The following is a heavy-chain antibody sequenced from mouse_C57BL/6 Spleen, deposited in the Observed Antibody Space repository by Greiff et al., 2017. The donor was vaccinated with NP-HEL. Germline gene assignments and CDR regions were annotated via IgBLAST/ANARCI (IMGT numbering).Heavy chain of an antibody. Sequence: QVQLKESGPELVKPGASVKISCKASGYAFSSSWMNWVKQRPGKGLEWIGRIYPGDGDTNYNGKFKGKATLTADKSSSTAYMQLSSLTSEDSAVYFCARSGGNLYYYAMDYWGQGTSVTVSS. CDR1: GYAFSSSW. CDR2: IYPGDGDT. J-gene: IGHJ4*01. V-gene: IGHV1-82*01. CDR3: ARSGGNLYYYAMDY. D-gene: IGHD1-1*02.